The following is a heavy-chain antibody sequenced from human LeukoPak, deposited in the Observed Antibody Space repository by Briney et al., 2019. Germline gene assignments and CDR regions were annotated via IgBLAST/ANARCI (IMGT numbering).Heavy chain of an antibody. CDR2: IYYSGST. CDR1: GGSISSYY. J-gene: IGHJ6*03. Sequence: PSETLSLTCTVSGGSISSYYWSWIRQPPGKGLEWIGYIYYSGSTNYNPSLKSRVTISVDTSKNQFSLKLSTVTAADTAVYYCARGRGSATYFYYYMDVWGKGTTVTVPS. V-gene: IGHV4-59*01. CDR3: ARGRGSATYFYYYMDV. D-gene: IGHD3-16*01.